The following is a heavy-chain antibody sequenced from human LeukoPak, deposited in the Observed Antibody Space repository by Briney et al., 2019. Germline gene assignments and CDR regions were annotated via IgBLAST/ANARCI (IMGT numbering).Heavy chain of an antibody. CDR1: GYVFTTYW. Sequence: GESLKISGKGSGYVFTTYWISWVRQMPGKGLKCMGRIDPSDSYTNFRPSLQAHVTISVDKSISTAYLQWSSLKASDTAMYYCVRHDGRLKFDPWGQGTLVTVSS. CDR3: VRHDGRLKFDP. CDR2: IDPSDSYT. D-gene: IGHD3-22*01. J-gene: IGHJ5*02. V-gene: IGHV5-10-1*01.